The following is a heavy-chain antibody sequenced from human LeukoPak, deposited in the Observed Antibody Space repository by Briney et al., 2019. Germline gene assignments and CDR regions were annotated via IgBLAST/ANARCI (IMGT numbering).Heavy chain of an antibody. CDR3: ARDWRYDSSGYYYRWARTWTNAFDI. V-gene: IGHV1-2*02. J-gene: IGHJ3*02. CDR1: GYTFTGYY. D-gene: IGHD3-22*01. Sequence: ASVKVSCKASGYTFTGYYMHWVRQAPGQGLEWMGWINPNSGGTNYAQKFQGRVTMTRDTSISTAYMELSRMRSDDTAVYYCARDWRYDSSGYYYRWARTWTNAFDIWGQGTMVTVSS. CDR2: INPNSGGT.